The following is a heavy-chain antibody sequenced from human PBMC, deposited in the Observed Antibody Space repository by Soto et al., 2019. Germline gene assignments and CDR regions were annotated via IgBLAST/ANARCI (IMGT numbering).Heavy chain of an antibody. CDR2: IYYSGST. J-gene: IGHJ5*02. CDR3: ARDVQVIAAAGWFDP. V-gene: IGHV4-31*03. CDR1: GGSISSGVYY. D-gene: IGHD6-13*01. Sequence: SETLSLTCTVSGGSISSGVYYWSWIRQHPGKGLEWIGYIYYSGSTYYNPSLKSRVTISVDTSKNQFSLKLSSVTAADTAVYYCARDVQVIAAAGWFDPWGQGTLVTVSS.